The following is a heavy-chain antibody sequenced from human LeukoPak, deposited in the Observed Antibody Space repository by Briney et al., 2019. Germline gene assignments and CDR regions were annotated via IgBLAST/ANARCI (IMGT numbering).Heavy chain of an antibody. Sequence: SETLSLTCTVSGGSISSYYWSWIRQPPGKGPEWIGYIYYSGSTNYNPSLKSRVTISVDTSKNQFSLKLSSVTAADTAVYYCARVKYDSSGYYYGADRNWFDPWGQGTLVTVSS. J-gene: IGHJ5*02. V-gene: IGHV4-59*01. CDR1: GGSISSYY. CDR2: IYYSGST. CDR3: ARVKYDSSGYYYGADRNWFDP. D-gene: IGHD3-22*01.